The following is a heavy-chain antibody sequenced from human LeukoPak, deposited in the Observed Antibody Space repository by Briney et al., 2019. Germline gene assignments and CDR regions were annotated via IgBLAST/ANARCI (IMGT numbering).Heavy chain of an antibody. D-gene: IGHD6-13*01. V-gene: IGHV3-21*05. J-gene: IGHJ4*02. Sequence: GGSLRLSCAASGFTSSSYEMNWVRQAPGKGLEWVSYISSSSSYIYYADSVKGRFTISRDNAKNSLFLQMNSLRAEDTAVYYCARVAEAAAFDYWGQGTLVTVSS. CDR2: ISSSSSYI. CDR3: ARVAEAAAFDY. CDR1: GFTSSSYE.